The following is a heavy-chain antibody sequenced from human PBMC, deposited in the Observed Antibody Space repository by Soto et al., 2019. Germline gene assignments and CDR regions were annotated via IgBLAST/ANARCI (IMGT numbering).Heavy chain of an antibody. V-gene: IGHV1-8*01. Sequence: QVQLVQSGAEVKKPGASVKVSCKASGYAFTNYDINWVRQAPGQGLEWMGWMRPNSGYSGYAQKFQGRVTLTWDTSISTADMELSSLRSEDTAVYYCGGGDSSCWECMDVWGQGTTVTVSS. J-gene: IGHJ6*02. D-gene: IGHD2-2*01. CDR1: GYAFTNYD. CDR2: MRPNSGYS. CDR3: GGGDSSCWECMDV.